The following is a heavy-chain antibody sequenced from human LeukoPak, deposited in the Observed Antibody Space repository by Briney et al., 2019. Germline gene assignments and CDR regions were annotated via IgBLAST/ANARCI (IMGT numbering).Heavy chain of an antibody. CDR2: FNSGGTT. J-gene: IGHJ4*02. CDR3: ARGLPGWSICLGN. Sequence: PGGSLRLSCAASGFTVSSNYMNWVRQAPGKGLEWVSVFNSGGTTDYADSVKGRFTISRDISENKLYLQMSSLRDDDTAVYYCARGLPGWSICLGNWGQGTLVTVSS. D-gene: IGHD2-15*01. CDR1: GFTVSSNY. V-gene: IGHV3-66*01.